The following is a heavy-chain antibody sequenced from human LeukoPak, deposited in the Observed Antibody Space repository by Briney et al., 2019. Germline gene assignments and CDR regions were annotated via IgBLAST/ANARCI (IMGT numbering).Heavy chain of an antibody. D-gene: IGHD5-12*01. CDR3: ARDPGYGVDY. V-gene: IGHV4-59*01. CDR2: IYYSGTT. CDR1: GGSISSYY. J-gene: IGHJ4*02. Sequence: SETLSLTCTVSGGSISSYYWSWIRQPPGKGLEWIGYIYYSGTTNYNPSLKSRVTISVDTSKNQFSLKLSSVTAADTAVYYCARDPGYGVDYWGQGTLVTVSS.